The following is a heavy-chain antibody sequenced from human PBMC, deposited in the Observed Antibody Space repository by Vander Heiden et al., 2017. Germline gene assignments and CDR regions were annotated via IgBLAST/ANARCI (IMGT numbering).Heavy chain of an antibody. Sequence: EVQLLESGGGLVQPGGSLRLSCVAPGFTFSSYAMSWVRQAPGKGLEWVSGILDSGGSTYYADSVQGRFTVSRDNSKNTLFLQMNSLRAEDAAVYYCAKGIKWYDDYDGSYWGQGTLVTVSS. D-gene: IGHD4-17*01. CDR1: GFTFSSYA. V-gene: IGHV3-23*01. CDR3: AKGIKWYDDYDGSY. CDR2: ILDSGGST. J-gene: IGHJ4*02.